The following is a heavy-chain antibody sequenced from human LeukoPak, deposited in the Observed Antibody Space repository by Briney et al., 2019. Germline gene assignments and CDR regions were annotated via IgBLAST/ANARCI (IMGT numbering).Heavy chain of an antibody. CDR3: ARDPTTVVTLPYYFDF. CDR2: INDGGRT. CDR1: GGSFSGSH. D-gene: IGHD4-23*01. Sequence: SETLSLTCAVHGGSFSGSHWNWIRQSPEKGLEWIGEINDGGRTNYNPSLKSRVTLSVDTSKKQFSLKLSSVTAADTAVYFCARDPTTVVTLPYYFDFWGQGTQVTVSS. V-gene: IGHV4-34*01. J-gene: IGHJ4*02.